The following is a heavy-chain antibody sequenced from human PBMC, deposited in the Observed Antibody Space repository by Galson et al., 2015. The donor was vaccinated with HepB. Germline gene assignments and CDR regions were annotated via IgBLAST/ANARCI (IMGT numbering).Heavy chain of an antibody. CDR2: IYPGDSDT. D-gene: IGHD5-24*01. Sequence: QSGAEVKKPGESLKISCKGSGSSFTSYWIGWVRQMPGKGLEWMGIIYPGDSDTRYSPSFQGQVTISADKSISTAYLQWSSLKASDTAMYYCARLRDGYNYPVSAFDIWGQGTMVTVSS. J-gene: IGHJ3*02. V-gene: IGHV5-51*01. CDR1: GSSFTSYW. CDR3: ARLRDGYNYPVSAFDI.